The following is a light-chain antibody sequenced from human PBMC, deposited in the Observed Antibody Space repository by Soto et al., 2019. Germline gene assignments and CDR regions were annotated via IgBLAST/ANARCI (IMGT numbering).Light chain of an antibody. CDR1: SSNIGAGYD. J-gene: IGLJ1*01. Sequence: QCVLTQPPSVSGAPGQRVTISCTGSSSNIGAGYDVHWYQQLPGTAPKLLIYGNSNRPSGVPDRFSGSKSGTSASLAITGLQAGDEADYYCQSYDSSLSGWGVFGTGTKVTVL. CDR3: QSYDSSLSGWGV. V-gene: IGLV1-40*01. CDR2: GNS.